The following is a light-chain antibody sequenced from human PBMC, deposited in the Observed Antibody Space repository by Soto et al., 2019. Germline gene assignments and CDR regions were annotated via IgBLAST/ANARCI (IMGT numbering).Light chain of an antibody. V-gene: IGLV2-23*01. Sequence: QSALTQPASVSGSPGQSITISCTGSSSDVGSYNAVSWYQQHPGKAPKLMIYEGNKRPSGVSNRFSGSKSGNTASLTISGLQAEDEAAYYCCSYAGSGAWVFGGGTKVTVL. CDR1: SSDVGSYNA. CDR2: EGN. J-gene: IGLJ3*02. CDR3: CSYAGSGAWV.